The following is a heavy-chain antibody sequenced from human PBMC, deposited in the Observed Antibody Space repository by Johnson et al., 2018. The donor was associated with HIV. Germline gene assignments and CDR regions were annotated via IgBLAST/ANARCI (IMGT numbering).Heavy chain of an antibody. J-gene: IGHJ3*02. D-gene: IGHD1-26*01. Sequence: MLLVESGGGLVKPGGSLRLSCAASGFTFTNAWMSWLRQAPGKGLEYVSAISTNGGSTYYANSVKGRFTISRDNSKNTLFLQMGSLRPEDMAVYYCARDMREGAFDIWGQGTMVTVSS. CDR3: ARDMREGAFDI. V-gene: IGHV3-64*01. CDR1: GFTFTNAW. CDR2: ISTNGGST.